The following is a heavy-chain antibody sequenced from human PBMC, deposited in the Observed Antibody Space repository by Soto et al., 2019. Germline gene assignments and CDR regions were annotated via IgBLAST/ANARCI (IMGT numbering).Heavy chain of an antibody. CDR3: ARPGRVAVADTRWYFDL. CDR1: GGSISSSSYY. CDR2: IYYSGST. Sequence: PSETLSLTCTVSGGSISSSSYYWGWIRQPPGKGLEWIGSIYYSGSTYYNPSLKSRVTISVDTSKNQFSLKLSSVTAADTAVYYCARPGRVAVADTRWYFDLWGRGTLVTISS. D-gene: IGHD6-19*01. V-gene: IGHV4-39*01. J-gene: IGHJ2*01.